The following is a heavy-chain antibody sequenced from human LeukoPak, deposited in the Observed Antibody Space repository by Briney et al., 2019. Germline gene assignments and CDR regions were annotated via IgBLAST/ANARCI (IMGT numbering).Heavy chain of an antibody. D-gene: IGHD5-24*01. CDR1: GFTFSTHY. CDR2: VYYDGST. Sequence: GGSLRLSCAVSGFTFSTHYMSWVRQAPGKGLEWLSVVYYDGSTYYADSVEGRFTISKDNSKNTVYLQMNSLRAEDTAVYCCARGGQGYNPHDYWGQGTLVTVSS. V-gene: IGHV3-53*01. J-gene: IGHJ4*02. CDR3: ARGGQGYNPHDY.